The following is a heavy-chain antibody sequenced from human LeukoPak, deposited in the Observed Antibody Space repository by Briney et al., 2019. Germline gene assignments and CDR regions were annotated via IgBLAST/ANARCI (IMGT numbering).Heavy chain of an antibody. CDR2: ISGSGGST. CDR3: TTDAPVDY. CDR1: GFTFNISA. Sequence: GGSLRLSCAASGFTFNISAMSWVRQAPGKGLECVSPISGSGGSTYYADSVKGRFTISRDNARNTLYLQMNSLRAEDTAVYYCTTDAPVDYWGQGTLVTVSS. J-gene: IGHJ4*02. D-gene: IGHD5-12*01. V-gene: IGHV3-23*01.